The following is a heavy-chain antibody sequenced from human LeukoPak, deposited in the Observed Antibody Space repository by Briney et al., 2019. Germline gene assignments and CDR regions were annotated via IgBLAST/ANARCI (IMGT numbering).Heavy chain of an antibody. J-gene: IGHJ6*03. CDR2: INDSGST. V-gene: IGHV4-34*01. CDR3: ALIAARHYFHFMDV. CDR1: GGSLIGYY. Sequence: SETLSLTCNVYGGSLIGYYWTWIRQPPGRGLEWIGDINDSGSTNYSPSLKSRVTMSLNSDTSQFSLNLGSVTAADTGVYYCALIAARHYFHFMDVWGEGTTVTVSS. D-gene: IGHD6-6*01.